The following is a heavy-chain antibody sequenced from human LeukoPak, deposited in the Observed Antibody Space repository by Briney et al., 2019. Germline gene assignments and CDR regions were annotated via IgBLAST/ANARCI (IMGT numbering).Heavy chain of an antibody. CDR1: GFTFSDYY. CDR2: ISSSGSTI. J-gene: IGHJ4*02. Sequence: GGSLRLSCAASGFTFSDYYMSWIRQAPGKGLEWVSYISSSGSTIYYADSVKGRFTISRDNAKNSLYLQMNSLRAEDTAVYYCARGENRLGYCSSTSCYGDWGQGTLVTVSS. V-gene: IGHV3-11*04. D-gene: IGHD2-2*01. CDR3: ARGENRLGYCSSTSCYGD.